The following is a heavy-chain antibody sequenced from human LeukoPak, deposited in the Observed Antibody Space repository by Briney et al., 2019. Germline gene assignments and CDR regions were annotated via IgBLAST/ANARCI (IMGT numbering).Heavy chain of an antibody. D-gene: IGHD2-21*01. CDR3: ARDADYSYNWFDP. Sequence: PSETLSLTCTVSGGSISSSSYYWGWIRQPPGKGLEWIGSIYYSGSTYYNPSLKSRVTISVDTSKNQFSLKLSSVTAADTAVYYCARDADYSYNWFDPWGQGTLVTVSS. CDR1: GGSISSSSYY. CDR2: IYYSGST. V-gene: IGHV4-39*07. J-gene: IGHJ5*02.